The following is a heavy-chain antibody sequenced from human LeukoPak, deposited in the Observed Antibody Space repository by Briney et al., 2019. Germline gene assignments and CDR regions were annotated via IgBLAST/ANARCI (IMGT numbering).Heavy chain of an antibody. V-gene: IGHV3-23*01. CDR1: GFTFSSYA. Sequence: GGSLRLSCAASGFTFSSYAMSWVRQAPGKGLEWVSAISGSGGSTYYADSVKGRFTISRDNSKSTLYLQMNSLRAEDTAVYYCANVYSGSYSRYWGQGTLVTVSS. CDR2: ISGSGGST. J-gene: IGHJ4*02. D-gene: IGHD1-26*01. CDR3: ANVYSGSYSRY.